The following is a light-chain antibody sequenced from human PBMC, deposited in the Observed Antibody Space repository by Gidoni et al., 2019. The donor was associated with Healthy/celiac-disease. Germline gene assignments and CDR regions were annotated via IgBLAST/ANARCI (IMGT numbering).Light chain of an antibody. CDR3: QQRSNGPPIFT. V-gene: IGKV3-11*01. J-gene: IGKJ3*01. Sequence: DIVLTQSPATLSLSPGERATLSCRASQSGSSNLAWYQQKPGQAPRLLIYDASNRATGIPARFSGSGCGTDFTLTISSLEPEDFAVYYCQQRSNGPPIFTFGPGTKVDIK. CDR1: QSGSSN. CDR2: DAS.